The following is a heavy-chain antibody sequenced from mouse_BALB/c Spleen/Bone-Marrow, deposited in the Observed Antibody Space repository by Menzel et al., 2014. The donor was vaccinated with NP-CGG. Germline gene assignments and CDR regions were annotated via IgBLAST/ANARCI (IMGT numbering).Heavy chain of an antibody. CDR1: GYTLTSYW. V-gene: IGHV1S132*01. CDR2: IFPGTGTT. D-gene: IGHD3-2*01. Sequence: LVESGAELVKPGASVKLSCKTSGYTLTSYWIQWVKQRPGQGLGWIGEIFPGTGTTYYNEKFKGKATLTIDTSSSTAYMQLSSLTSEDSAVYFCASRDSSGYVPDYWGQGTTLTVSS. J-gene: IGHJ2*01. CDR3: ASRDSSGYVPDY.